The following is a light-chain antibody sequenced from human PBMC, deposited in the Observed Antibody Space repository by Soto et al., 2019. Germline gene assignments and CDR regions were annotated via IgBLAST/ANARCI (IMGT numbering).Light chain of an antibody. J-gene: IGLJ2*01. Sequence: QAVLTQPPSVSGAPGQRVTISCTGSSSNIGAGYDVHWYQQLPGTAPKLLIYGNTNRPSGVPDRFSGSKSGTSAPLAITGFHAEDEVDYYCQSYDSGLSGSVFRRGTEVTVL. CDR2: GNT. CDR1: SSNIGAGYD. CDR3: QSYDSGLSGSV. V-gene: IGLV1-40*01.